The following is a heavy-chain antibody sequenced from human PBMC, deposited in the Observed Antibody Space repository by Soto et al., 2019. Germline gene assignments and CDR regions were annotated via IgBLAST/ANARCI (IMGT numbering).Heavy chain of an antibody. Sequence: QVQLQQWGAGLLKPSETLSLTCAVYGGSFSGYYWSWIRQPPGKGLEWIGEINHSGSTNYNPSLKSRVPISVDMSKNLFSLKLSSVTAADTAVYYCARGGRAGYWGQGTLVTVSS. J-gene: IGHJ4*02. CDR2: INHSGST. CDR3: ARGGRAGY. CDR1: GGSFSGYY. V-gene: IGHV4-34*01.